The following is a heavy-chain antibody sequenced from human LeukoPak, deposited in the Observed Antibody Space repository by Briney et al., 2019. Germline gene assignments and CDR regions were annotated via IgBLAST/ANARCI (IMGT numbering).Heavy chain of an antibody. D-gene: IGHD3-22*01. Sequence: GSLRLSCAASGFTVSSNYMSWVRPAPGKGLEWVSVIYSGGSTYYADSVKGRFTISRDNSKNTLYLQMNSLRAEDTAVYYCARDNDYDSSGYYNLLYYWGQGTLVTVSS. CDR2: IYSGGST. CDR3: ARDNDYDSSGYYNLLYY. CDR1: GFTVSSNY. V-gene: IGHV3-66*01. J-gene: IGHJ4*02.